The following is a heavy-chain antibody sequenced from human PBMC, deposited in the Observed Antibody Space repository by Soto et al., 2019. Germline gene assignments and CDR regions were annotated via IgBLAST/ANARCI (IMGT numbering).Heavy chain of an antibody. V-gene: IGHV1-69*01. D-gene: IGHD6-6*01. CDR2: IIPIFGTA. J-gene: IGHJ6*02. Sequence: QVQLVQSGAEVKKPGSSVKVSCKASGGTFSSYAISWVRQAPGQGLEWMGGIIPIFGTANYAQKFQGRVTITADESTSTAYMELSSLRSEDTAVYYCAGGTARLLRVGYYYCGMDVWGQGTTVTVSS. CDR1: GGTFSSYA. CDR3: AGGTARLLRVGYYYCGMDV.